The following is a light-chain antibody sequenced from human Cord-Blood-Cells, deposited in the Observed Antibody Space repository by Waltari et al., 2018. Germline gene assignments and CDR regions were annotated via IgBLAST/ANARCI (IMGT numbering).Light chain of an antibody. J-gene: IGLJ2*01. V-gene: IGLV3-19*01. CDR1: SLRRYY. CDR2: GKN. Sequence: SSELTQDPAVSVALGQTVRITCQGDSLRRYYASWYQQKPGQATVLLIWGKNNRPSGIPDRFSGSSSGDTASLTITGAQAEDEADYYCNSRDSSGNHVVFGGGTKLTVL. CDR3: NSRDSSGNHVV.